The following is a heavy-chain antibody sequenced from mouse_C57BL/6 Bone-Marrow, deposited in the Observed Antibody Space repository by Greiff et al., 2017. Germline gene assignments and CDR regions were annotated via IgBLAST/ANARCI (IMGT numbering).Heavy chain of an antibody. CDR3: TTCYYGSSPFFDY. CDR2: IDPEDGDT. CDR1: GFNIKDYY. J-gene: IGHJ2*01. V-gene: IGHV14-1*01. D-gene: IGHD1-1*01. Sequence: EVQLQQSGAELVRPGASVKLSCTASGFNIKDYYMHWVKQRPEQGLEWIGRIDPEDGDTEYAPKFQGKATMTADTSSNTAYLQLSSLTSEDTAVYYCTTCYYGSSPFFDYWGQGTTLTVSS.